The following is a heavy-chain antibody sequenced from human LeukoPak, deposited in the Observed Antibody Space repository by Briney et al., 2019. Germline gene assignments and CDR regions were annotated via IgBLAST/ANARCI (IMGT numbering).Heavy chain of an antibody. CDR3: TTTSVYSGYDSDY. J-gene: IGHJ4*02. CDR1: GFTFSNAW. D-gene: IGHD5-12*01. V-gene: IGHV3-15*01. CDR2: IKSKTDGGTT. Sequence: GGSLRLSCAASGFTFSNAWMSWVRQAPGKGLEWVGRIKSKTDGGTTDYSAPVKGRFTISRDDSKNTLYLQMNSLKTEDTAVYYCTTTSVYSGYDSDYWGQGTLVTVSS.